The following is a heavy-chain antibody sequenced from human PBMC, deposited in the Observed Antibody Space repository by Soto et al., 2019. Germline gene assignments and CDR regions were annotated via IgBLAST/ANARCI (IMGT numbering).Heavy chain of an antibody. D-gene: IGHD5-12*01. V-gene: IGHV3-23*01. CDR2: ISSSGGDT. J-gene: IGHJ4*02. CDR3: AKVYSAFDLFDH. Sequence: VQLLESGGGLTQPGGSLRLSCAASGFTFSSYVMSWVRQAPGKGLEWVSSISSSGGDTHYAASVKGRFTISRDNSKNTLYLQMNILRAEDTAVYYCAKVYSAFDLFDHWGQGVLLTVSS. CDR1: GFTFSSYV.